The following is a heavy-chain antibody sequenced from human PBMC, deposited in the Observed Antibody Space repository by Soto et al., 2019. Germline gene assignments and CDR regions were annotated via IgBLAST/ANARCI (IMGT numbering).Heavy chain of an antibody. J-gene: IGHJ4*02. V-gene: IGHV3-66*01. Sequence: EVRLVESGGGLVQPGGSLRLSCAASGFTVSSNYMSWVRQAPGKGLEWVSVIYSGGSTYYADSVKGRFTISRDNSKNTLYLQMNSLRAEDTAVYYCAREGAAGYSYGPFDYWGQGTLVTVSS. CDR1: GFTVSSNY. CDR2: IYSGGST. D-gene: IGHD5-18*01. CDR3: AREGAAGYSYGPFDY.